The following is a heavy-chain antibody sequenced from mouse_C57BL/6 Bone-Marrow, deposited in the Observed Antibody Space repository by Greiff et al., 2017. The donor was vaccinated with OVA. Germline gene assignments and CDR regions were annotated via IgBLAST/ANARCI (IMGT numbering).Heavy chain of an antibody. CDR2: IYPGDGDT. J-gene: IGHJ3*01. Sequence: QVQLKESGAELVKPGASVKISCKASGYAFSNNWMNWVKQRPGKGLEGIGQIYPGDGDTNYNGKFKGKASLTADKSSSTGYIHLSSLTSEDFAVYVCARGAYWGQGTLVTVSA. CDR1: GYAFSNNW. V-gene: IGHV1-80*01. CDR3: ARGAY.